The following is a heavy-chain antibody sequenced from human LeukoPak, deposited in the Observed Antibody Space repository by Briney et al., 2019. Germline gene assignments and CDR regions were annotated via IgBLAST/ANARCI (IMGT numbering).Heavy chain of an antibody. D-gene: IGHD5-18*01. CDR2: ISWNSGSI. CDR3: ARWILGFDY. J-gene: IGHJ4*02. Sequence: GRSLRLSCAASGFTFDDYAMHWVRQAPGKGLEWVSGISWNSGSIGYADSVKGRFTISRDNAKNSLYLQMNSLRAEDTAVYYCARWILGFDYWGQGTLVTVSS. CDR1: GFTFDDYA. V-gene: IGHV3-9*01.